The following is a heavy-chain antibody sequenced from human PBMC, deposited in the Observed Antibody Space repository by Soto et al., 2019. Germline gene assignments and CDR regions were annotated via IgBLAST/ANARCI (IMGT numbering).Heavy chain of an antibody. CDR3: ARDALLYSFDY. CDR1: GFTFRSYC. Sequence: PGGSLRLSCAASGFTFRSYCMSWVRQAPGKGLEWVANIKQDGSEKYYVDSVKGRFTISRDNAKNSLYLQMNSLRAEDTAVYYCARDALLYSFDYWGQGTLVTVSS. CDR2: IKQDGSEK. D-gene: IGHD2-15*01. J-gene: IGHJ4*02. V-gene: IGHV3-7*01.